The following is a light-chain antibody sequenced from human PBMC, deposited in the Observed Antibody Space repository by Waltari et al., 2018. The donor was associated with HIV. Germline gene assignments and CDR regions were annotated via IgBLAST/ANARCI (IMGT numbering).Light chain of an antibody. CDR3: AAWDDSLNGPV. Sequence: QSVLTQPPSASGTPGQRVTISCSGISSHIRSNTVNWYQQLPGTAPKLLIYSNNQRPSGVPDRFSGSKSGTSASLAISGLQSEDEADYYCAAWDDSLNGPVFGGGTKLTVL. CDR1: SSHIRSNT. J-gene: IGLJ3*02. CDR2: SNN. V-gene: IGLV1-44*01.